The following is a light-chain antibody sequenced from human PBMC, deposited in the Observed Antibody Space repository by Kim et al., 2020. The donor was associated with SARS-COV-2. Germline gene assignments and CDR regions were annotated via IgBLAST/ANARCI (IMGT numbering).Light chain of an antibody. CDR1: STNIRNNY. CDR2: DNY. V-gene: IGLV1-51*01. CDR3: GTWDSSLSVVV. Sequence: GQKVPIPCSVSSTNIRNNYVSWYQQLPGTAPKLLIYDNYDRHSGIPDRFSGSKSGTSATLDITGLQTGDEADYYCGTWDSSLSVVVFGGGTQLTVL. J-gene: IGLJ3*02.